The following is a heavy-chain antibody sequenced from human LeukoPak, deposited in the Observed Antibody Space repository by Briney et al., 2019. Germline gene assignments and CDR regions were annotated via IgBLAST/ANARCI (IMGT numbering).Heavy chain of an antibody. CDR1: GFTLSRYG. V-gene: IGHV3-30*02. CDR3: ARCSGDYPSYYLDY. Sequence: PGGSLRLSCAASGFTLSRYGLHWVRQAPGKGLEWVALIRSDGSSKNYADSVKGRFTISRDASKNTVYLQMNSLRAEDTAVYSCARCSGDYPSYYLDYCGQGTLVTVSS. D-gene: IGHD4-17*01. J-gene: IGHJ4*02. CDR2: IRSDGSSK.